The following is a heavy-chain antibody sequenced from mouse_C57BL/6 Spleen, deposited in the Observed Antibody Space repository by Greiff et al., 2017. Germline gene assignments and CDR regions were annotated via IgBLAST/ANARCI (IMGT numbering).Heavy chain of an antibody. CDR3: TRRAGGDHAMDY. CDR2: IDPETGGT. Sequence: QVQLQQSGAELVRPGASVTLSCKASGYTFTDYEMHWVKQTPVHGLEWIGAIDPETGGTAYNQKFKGKAILTADKSSSTAYMELRSLTSEDSAVYYCTRRAGGDHAMDYWGQGTSVTVSS. D-gene: IGHD2-13*01. CDR1: GYTFTDYE. V-gene: IGHV1-15*01. J-gene: IGHJ4*01.